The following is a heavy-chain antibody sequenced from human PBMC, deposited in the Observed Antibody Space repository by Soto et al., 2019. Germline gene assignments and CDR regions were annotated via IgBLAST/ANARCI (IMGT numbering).Heavy chain of an antibody. D-gene: IGHD6-13*01. Sequence: PGGSLRLSCAASGFTIIGHGMHWVRQAPGKGLEWVAVISYDGSNKYYADSVKGRFTISRDNSKNTLYLQMNSLRAEDTAVYYCAKVIRPLYSSSWPYFDYWGQGTLVTVSS. J-gene: IGHJ4*02. V-gene: IGHV3-30*18. CDR3: AKVIRPLYSSSWPYFDY. CDR2: ISYDGSNK. CDR1: GFTIIGHG.